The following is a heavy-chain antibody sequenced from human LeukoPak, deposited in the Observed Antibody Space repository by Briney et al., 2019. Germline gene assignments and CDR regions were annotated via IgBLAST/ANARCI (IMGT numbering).Heavy chain of an antibody. Sequence: SETLSLTCTVSGGSISSYYWSWIRQPPGMGLEWIGSIYYTETTDYNPSLKSRVTISVDTSNNQFSLRLTSVTAADTAVYYCARETTLTGYRSGLGFNYWGQGTLVTVSS. J-gene: IGHJ4*02. CDR3: ARETTLTGYRSGLGFNY. V-gene: IGHV4-59*01. CDR2: IYYTETT. D-gene: IGHD6-19*01. CDR1: GGSISSYY.